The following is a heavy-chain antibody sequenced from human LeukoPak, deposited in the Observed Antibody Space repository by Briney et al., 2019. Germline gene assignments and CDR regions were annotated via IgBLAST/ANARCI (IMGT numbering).Heavy chain of an antibody. V-gene: IGHV1-8*01. J-gene: IGHJ4*02. CDR2: MNPNSGNT. CDR3: ARDPRGGYYFDY. D-gene: IGHD3-10*01. CDR1: GYTFTSYD. Sequence: ASVKVSCKASGYTFTSYDINWVRQATGQGLEWMGWMNPNSGNTGYAQKFQGRVTMTRNTSISTAYMELSSLRSEDTAVYYCARDPRGGYYFDYWGQGTLVTVSS.